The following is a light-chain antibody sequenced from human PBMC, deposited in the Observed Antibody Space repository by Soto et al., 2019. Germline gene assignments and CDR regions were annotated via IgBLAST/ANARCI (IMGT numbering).Light chain of an antibody. Sequence: QSALTQPASVSGSPGQSITISFTGTSSDVGGYNYVSWYQQHPGKAPKLRIYEISTRPSGVSNRFSGSKSGNTASLTISGRQAEDEADYYCSSYTSRRTPVVFGAGTKLTVL. CDR1: SSDVGGYNY. V-gene: IGLV2-14*01. J-gene: IGLJ2*01. CDR2: EIS. CDR3: SSYTSRRTPVV.